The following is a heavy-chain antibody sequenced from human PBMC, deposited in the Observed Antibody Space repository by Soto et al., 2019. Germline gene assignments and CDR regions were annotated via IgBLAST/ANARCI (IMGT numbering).Heavy chain of an antibody. CDR2: IFYSGST. V-gene: IGHV4-31*03. D-gene: IGHD4-17*01. J-gene: IGHJ4*02. CDR3: ARKATVTTCFDY. Sequence: QVQLQESGPGLVKPSQTLSLTCTVSGGSISSGGYYWSWIRQHPGKGLEWIGYIFYSGSTYYNPSLRSRVTISVDTSKNQFSLKLSSVTAADTAVYYCARKATVTTCFDYWGQGTLVTVSS. CDR1: GGSISSGGYY.